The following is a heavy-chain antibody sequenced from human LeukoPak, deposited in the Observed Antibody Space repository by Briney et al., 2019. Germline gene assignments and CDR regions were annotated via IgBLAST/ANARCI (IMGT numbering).Heavy chain of an antibody. CDR2: IWYDGSNK. CDR1: GFTFSSYG. J-gene: IGHJ4*01. CDR3: VRSSMAAAGPFDY. V-gene: IGHV3-33*01. Sequence: GGSLRLSCAASGFTFSSYGMHWVRQAPGKGLEWVTVIWYDGSNKYYADSVKGRFTISRDNSKNTLYLQMNSLRAEDTAVYYCVRSSMAAAGPFDYWGQEFWSPSPQ. D-gene: IGHD6-13*01.